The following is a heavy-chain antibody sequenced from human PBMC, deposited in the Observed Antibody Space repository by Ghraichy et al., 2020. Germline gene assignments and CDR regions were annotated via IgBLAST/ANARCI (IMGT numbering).Heavy chain of an antibody. J-gene: IGHJ6*02. CDR2: VYKSGST. Sequence: SETLSLTCTIPGGSVSSGNYYWTWIRQPPGKELEWIVYVYKSGSTNYNPSLKSRVTISVDTSKNQFSLKLSSVTAADTAMYYCAREGCSSSSCYQDYYYGMDVWSQGTAVTVSS. CDR3: AREGCSSSSCYQDYYYGMDV. V-gene: IGHV4-61*01. CDR1: GGSVSSGNYY. D-gene: IGHD2-2*01.